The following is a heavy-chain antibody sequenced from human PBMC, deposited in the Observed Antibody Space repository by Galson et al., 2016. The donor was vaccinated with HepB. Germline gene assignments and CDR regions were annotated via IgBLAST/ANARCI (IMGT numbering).Heavy chain of an antibody. J-gene: IGHJ3*02. CDR2: IDWDDDK. CDR3: ARPYCTSAGCYYDAFDI. Sequence: PALVKPTQTLTLTCTLSGFSLSTSAMSVSWIRQPPGKALEWVARIDWDDDKYYSTSLRSRLTISKDTSNNQVALTMTNMDSVDTATYYCARPYCTSAGCYYDAFDIWGQGTMVTVSS. D-gene: IGHD2-2*01. CDR1: GFSLSTSAMS. V-gene: IGHV2-70*10.